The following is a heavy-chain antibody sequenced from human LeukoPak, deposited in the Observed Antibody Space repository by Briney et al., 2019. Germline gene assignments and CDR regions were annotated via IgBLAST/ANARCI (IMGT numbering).Heavy chain of an antibody. J-gene: IGHJ4*02. V-gene: IGHV3-9*01. CDR3: AKGGQQLAHFDY. CDR1: GFTFSSYA. D-gene: IGHD6-13*01. Sequence: GGSLRLSCAASGFTFSSYAMSWVRHAPGKGLEWVSGISWNSGSIGYADSVKGRFTISRDNAKNSLYLQMNSLRAEDTALYYCAKGGQQLAHFDYWGQGTLVTVSS. CDR2: ISWNSGSI.